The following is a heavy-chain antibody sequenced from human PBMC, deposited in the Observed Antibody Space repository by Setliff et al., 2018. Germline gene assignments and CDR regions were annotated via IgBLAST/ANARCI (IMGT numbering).Heavy chain of an antibody. V-gene: IGHV4-39*01. Sequence: SETLSLTCTVSGASLSSGTYYWGWIRQPPGKGLEWIGRIYYRGDTYYNASLKGRLTISVDTSKNQFSLKVTSVTAADTAVYYCARGRNVAARLLDSWGRGTLVTVSS. CDR1: GASLSSGTYY. CDR3: ARGRNVAARLLDS. J-gene: IGHJ4*02. CDR2: IYYRGDT. D-gene: IGHD6-6*01.